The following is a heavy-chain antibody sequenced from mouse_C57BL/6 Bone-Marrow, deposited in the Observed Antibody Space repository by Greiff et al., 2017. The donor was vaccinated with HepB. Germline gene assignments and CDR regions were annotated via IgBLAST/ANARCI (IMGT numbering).Heavy chain of an antibody. Sequence: QVQLQQSGPELVKPGASVKISCKASGFAFSSSWMNWVKQRPGKGLEWIGRIYPGDGDTNYNGKFKGKATLTADKTSSTAYMQLSSLTSEDSAVYFCAREEAYWGKGALVTVSA. J-gene: IGHJ3*01. CDR1: GFAFSSSW. V-gene: IGHV1-82*01. CDR2: IYPGDGDT. CDR3: AREEAY.